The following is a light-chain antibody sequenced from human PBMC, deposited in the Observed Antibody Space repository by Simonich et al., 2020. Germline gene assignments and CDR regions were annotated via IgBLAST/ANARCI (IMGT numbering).Light chain of an antibody. CDR1: ALPKKY. V-gene: IGLV3-10*01. CDR2: EDS. J-gene: IGLJ2*01. Sequence: SYELTQPPSVSVSPGQTARITCSGDALPKKYAYWYQQKSGQAPLVVIYEDSKRPSGIPDRFSGSSSGTMATLTISGAQVEDEADYYCYSTDSSGNHRVFGGGTKLTVL. CDR3: YSTDSSGNHRV.